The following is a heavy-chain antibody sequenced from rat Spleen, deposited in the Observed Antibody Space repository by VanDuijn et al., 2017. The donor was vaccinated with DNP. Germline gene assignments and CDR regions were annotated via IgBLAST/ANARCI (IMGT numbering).Heavy chain of an antibody. CDR1: GFTFSNYY. CDR2: ISTSGSRT. CDR3: ARHNNYWFAY. D-gene: IGHD1-10*01. J-gene: IGHJ3*01. V-gene: IGHV5-25*01. Sequence: EVQLVESGGGLVQPGRSLKLSCAASGFTFSNYYMAWVRQAPKKGLEWVATISTSGSRTYYPDSVKGRFTSSGDNAKSSLYMQMNSLKSEDKATYYCARHNNYWFAYWGQGTLVTVSS.